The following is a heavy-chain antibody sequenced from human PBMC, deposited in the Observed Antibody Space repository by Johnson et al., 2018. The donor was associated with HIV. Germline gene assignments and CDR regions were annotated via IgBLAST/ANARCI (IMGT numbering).Heavy chain of an antibody. J-gene: IGHJ3*02. D-gene: IGHD3-22*01. CDR3: ARVITMIVVVSGDI. CDR1: GFTFSSYG. V-gene: IGHV3-30*02. Sequence: QVQLVESGGGVVQPGGSLRLSCAASGFTFSSYGMHWVRQTPGKGLEWVAFIRSDGSSKYYADSVKGRFTISRDNSKNTLYLQMNSLRAEDTAVYYCARVITMIVVVSGDIWGQGTMVTVSS. CDR2: IRSDGSSK.